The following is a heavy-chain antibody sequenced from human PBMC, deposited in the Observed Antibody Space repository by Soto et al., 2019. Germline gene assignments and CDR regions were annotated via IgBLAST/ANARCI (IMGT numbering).Heavy chain of an antibody. V-gene: IGHV3-23*01. Sequence: GSLRLSCAASGFTFSSYAMSWVRQAPGKGLEWVSAISGSGGSTYYADSVKGRFTISRDNSKNTLYLQMDSPRAEDTAVYYCAAQSSWYYYYGMDVWGQGTTVTVSS. D-gene: IGHD6-13*01. CDR3: AAQSSWYYYYGMDV. J-gene: IGHJ6*02. CDR1: GFTFSSYA. CDR2: ISGSGGST.